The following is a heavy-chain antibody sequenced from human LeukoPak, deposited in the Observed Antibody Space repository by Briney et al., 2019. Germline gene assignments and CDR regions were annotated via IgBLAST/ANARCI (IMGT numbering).Heavy chain of an antibody. CDR1: GGTFSSYA. D-gene: IGHD5-24*01. Sequence: SVKVSCKASGGTFSSYAISWVRQAPGQGLEWMGGIIPIFGTANYAQKFQGRVTITTDESTSTAYMELSSLRSEDTAVYYCARGFGDGYNPLDYWGQGTLVTVSS. CDR3: ARGFGDGYNPLDY. J-gene: IGHJ4*02. CDR2: IIPIFGTA. V-gene: IGHV1-69*05.